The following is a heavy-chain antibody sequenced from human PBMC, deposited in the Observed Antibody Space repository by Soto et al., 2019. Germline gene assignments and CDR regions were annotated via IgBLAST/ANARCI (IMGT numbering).Heavy chain of an antibody. CDR2: INSDGSST. CDR1: GFTFSSYC. J-gene: IGHJ4*02. D-gene: IGHD5-12*01. CDR3: ARDGYSGYDYFDY. V-gene: IGHV3-74*01. Sequence: GGSLRLSCAASGFTFSSYCMHWVRQAPGKGLVWVSRINSDGSSTSYADSVKGRFTISRDNAKNTLYLQMNSLRAEDTAVYYCARDGYSGYDYFDYWGQGTLVTVSS.